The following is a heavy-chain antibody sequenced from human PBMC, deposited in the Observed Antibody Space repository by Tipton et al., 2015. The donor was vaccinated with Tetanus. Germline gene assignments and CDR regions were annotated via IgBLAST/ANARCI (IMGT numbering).Heavy chain of an antibody. D-gene: IGHD6-19*01. V-gene: IGHV4-59*08. CDR3: ARHSGWYNFYNGMDV. J-gene: IGHJ6*02. CDR2: IYFSGHT. CDR1: GGSISSFY. Sequence: GLVKPSETLSLSCTVSGGSISSFYWSWIRQSPGRGLEWIGYIYFSGHTKYSPSLNSRVTMSVDTSNNQFSLRLTSVNEADTAIYYCARHSGWYNFYNGMDVWGQGTTVTVSS.